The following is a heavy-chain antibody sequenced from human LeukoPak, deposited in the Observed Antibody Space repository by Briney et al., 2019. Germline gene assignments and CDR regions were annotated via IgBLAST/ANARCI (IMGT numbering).Heavy chain of an antibody. D-gene: IGHD2-21*01. CDR2: IYYSGST. V-gene: IGHV4-59*01. CDR3: ARAAYSYHGRAFDI. Sequence: SETLPLTCTVSGGSISSDYWSWIRQPPGKGLEWIGYIYYSGSTNYNPSLKSRVTISVDTSKNQFSLKLSSVTAADTAVYYCARAAYSYHGRAFDIWGQGTMVTVSS. CDR1: GGSISSDY. J-gene: IGHJ3*02.